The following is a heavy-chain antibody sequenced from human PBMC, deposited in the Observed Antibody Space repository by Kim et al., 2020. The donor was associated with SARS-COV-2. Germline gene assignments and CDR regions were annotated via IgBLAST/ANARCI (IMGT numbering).Heavy chain of an antibody. D-gene: IGHD2-8*01. Sequence: NPSLKSRVTISVDTSKNQFSLKLRSVTAADTAVYYCAREALTPLPNAFDIWGQGTMVTVSS. CDR3: AREALTPLPNAFDI. J-gene: IGHJ3*02. V-gene: IGHV4-31*02.